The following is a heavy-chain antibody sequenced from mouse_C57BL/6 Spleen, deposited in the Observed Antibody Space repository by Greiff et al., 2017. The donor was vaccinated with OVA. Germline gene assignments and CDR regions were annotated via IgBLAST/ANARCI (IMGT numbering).Heavy chain of an antibody. CDR3: ARASTGDYFDY. V-gene: IGHV3-6*01. D-gene: IGHD4-1*02. CDR1: GYSITSGYY. CDR2: ISYDGSN. J-gene: IGHJ2*01. Sequence: DVQLQESGPGLVKPSQSLSLTCSVTGYSITSGYYWNWIRQFPGNKLEWMGYISYDGSNNYNPSLKNLISITRDTSKNQFFLKLNSVTTEDTATYYCARASTGDYFDYWGQGTTLTVSS.